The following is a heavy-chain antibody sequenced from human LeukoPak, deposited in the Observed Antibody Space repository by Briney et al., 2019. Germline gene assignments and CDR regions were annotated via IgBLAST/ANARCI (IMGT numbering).Heavy chain of an antibody. V-gene: IGHV3-7*01. D-gene: IGHD4-11*01. CDR3: ASSTVSWAVDV. CDR1: GFTFSRFW. J-gene: IGHJ6*02. CDR2: IKEDGSDI. Sequence: GGSLRLSCAASGFTFSRFWMIWVRQPPGRGLEWVASIKEDGSDIYYADSVRARFTISRDNANNTLFLQMLSLRAEDTAVYYCASSTVSWAVDVWGQGTTVTVSS.